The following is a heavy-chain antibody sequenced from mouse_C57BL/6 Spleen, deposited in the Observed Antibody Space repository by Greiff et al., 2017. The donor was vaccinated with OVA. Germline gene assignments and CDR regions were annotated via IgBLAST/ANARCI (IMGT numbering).Heavy chain of an antibody. Sequence: QVQLQQSGAELVKPGASVKMSCKASGYTFTSYWITWVKQRPGQGLEWIGDIYPGSGSTNYNEKFKSKATLTVDTSSSTAYMQLSSLTSEYSAVYYCARGVNYYGSSYGYWGQGTTLTVSS. D-gene: IGHD1-1*01. CDR3: ARGVNYYGSSYGY. CDR2: IYPGSGST. J-gene: IGHJ2*01. CDR1: GYTFTSYW. V-gene: IGHV1-55*01.